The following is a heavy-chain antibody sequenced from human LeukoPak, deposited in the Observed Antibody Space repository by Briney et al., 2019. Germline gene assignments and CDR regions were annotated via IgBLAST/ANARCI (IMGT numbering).Heavy chain of an antibody. V-gene: IGHV3-30-3*01. Sequence: GGSLRLSCAASGFTFRNYVIHWVRQAPGKGLEWVAVTSSDLNVKLYADSVKGRFTIPRDNSRSTLYLQMNSLRPEDTAIYYCAREGYYGSGSPPSLYFDYWGQGTLVTVSS. J-gene: IGHJ4*02. CDR3: AREGYYGSGSPPSLYFDY. CDR1: GFTFRNYV. D-gene: IGHD3-10*01. CDR2: TSSDLNVK.